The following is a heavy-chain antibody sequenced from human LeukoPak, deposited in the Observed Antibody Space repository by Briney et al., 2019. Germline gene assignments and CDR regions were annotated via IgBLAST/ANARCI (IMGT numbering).Heavy chain of an antibody. CDR3: ARDGYALYYYYMDV. J-gene: IGHJ6*03. CDR2: IYYSGST. Sequence: SETLSLTCTVSGGSISSSSYYWGWIRQPPGKGLEWIGSIYYSGSTYYIPSLKSRVTMSVDTSKNQFSLKLSSVTAADTAVYYCARDGYALYYYYMDVWGKGTTVTISS. V-gene: IGHV4-39*07. D-gene: IGHD5-12*01. CDR1: GGSISSSSYY.